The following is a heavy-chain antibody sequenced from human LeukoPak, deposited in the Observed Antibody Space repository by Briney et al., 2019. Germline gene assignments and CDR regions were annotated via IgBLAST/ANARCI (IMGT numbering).Heavy chain of an antibody. CDR3: AREVVQVYKNYYYYGMDV. Sequence: GGSLRLSCAVSGFTVSSNYMSWVRQAPGKGLEWVSVIYSGGSTYYADSVKGRFTISRDNSKNTLYLQMNSLRAEDTAVYYCAREVVQVYKNYYYYGMDVWGQGTTVTVSS. CDR2: IYSGGST. D-gene: IGHD1-14*01. CDR1: GFTVSSNY. J-gene: IGHJ6*02. V-gene: IGHV3-66*01.